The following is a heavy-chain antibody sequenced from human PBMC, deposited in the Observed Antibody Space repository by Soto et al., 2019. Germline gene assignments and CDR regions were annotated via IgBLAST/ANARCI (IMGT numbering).Heavy chain of an antibody. V-gene: IGHV3-48*02. CDR1: GFTFSSYS. CDR2: ISSSSSTI. J-gene: IGHJ6*02. Sequence: GGSLRLSCAASGFTFSSYSMNWVRQAPGKGLEWVSYISSSSSTIYYADSVKGRFTISRDNAKNSLYLQMNSLRDEDTAVYYCAIGGDSSGYYYYYYYYGMDVWGQGTTATVSS. D-gene: IGHD3-22*01. CDR3: AIGGDSSGYYYYYYYYGMDV.